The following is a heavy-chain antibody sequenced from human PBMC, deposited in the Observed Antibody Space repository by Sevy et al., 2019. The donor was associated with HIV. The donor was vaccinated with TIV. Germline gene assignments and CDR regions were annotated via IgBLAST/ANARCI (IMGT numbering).Heavy chain of an antibody. CDR1: GFTFGDFA. J-gene: IGHJ4*02. CDR2: FKRKRLDGKL. CDR3: TRWKVVQAIFDY. Sequence: GGSMRLSCTTSGFTFGDFAMSWVRQAPGEGLEWVAFFKRKRLDGKLRHAASVKGRFAISRDDSKGIAYLQMNDLKIDDTGVYYCTRWKVVQAIFDYWGQGALVTVSS. D-gene: IGHD2-2*01. V-gene: IGHV3-49*04.